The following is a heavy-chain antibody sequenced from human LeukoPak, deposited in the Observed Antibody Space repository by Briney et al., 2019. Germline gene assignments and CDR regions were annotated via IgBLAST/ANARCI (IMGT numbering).Heavy chain of an antibody. CDR1: GGSISSYY. V-gene: IGHV4-59*01. D-gene: IGHD5-12*01. J-gene: IGHJ4*02. CDR3: ARGVVATKDFDY. CDR2: IYYSGST. Sequence: SETLSLTCTVSGGSISSYYWSWIRQPPGKGLEWIGYIYYSGSTNYNPSLKSRATIPVDTSKNQFSLKLSSVTAADTAVYYCARGVVATKDFDYWGQGTLVTVSS.